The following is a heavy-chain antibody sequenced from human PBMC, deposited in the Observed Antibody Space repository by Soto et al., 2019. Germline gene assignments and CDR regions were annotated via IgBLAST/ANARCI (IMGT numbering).Heavy chain of an antibody. CDR2: ISSSSTTI. CDR1: GFTFSNFG. D-gene: IGHD1-1*01. J-gene: IGHJ4*02. CDR3: ATSFITTIGTTA. Sequence: EVQLVESGGGLVPPGGSLRLSCEASGFTFSNFGINWVRQAPGKGLEWVSHISSSSTTIYYAESVKGRFTISRDNAKNSLYLQMSSLRGEDTAVYYCATSFITTIGTTAWGQGTLVTVSS. V-gene: IGHV3-48*01.